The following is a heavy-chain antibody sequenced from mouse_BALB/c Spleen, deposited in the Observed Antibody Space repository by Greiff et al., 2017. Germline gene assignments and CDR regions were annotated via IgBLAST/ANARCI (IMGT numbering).Heavy chain of an antibody. D-gene: IGHD4-1*01. J-gene: IGHJ1*01. CDR1: GFTFSSYA. Sequence: EVKVVESGGGLVKPGGSLKLSCAASGFTFSSYAMSWVRQTPEKRLEWVASISSGGSTYYPDSVKGRFTISRDNARNILYLQMSSLRSEDTAMYYCARGLGNYWYCDVWGAGTTVTVSS. CDR3: ARGLGNYWYCDV. CDR2: ISSGGST. V-gene: IGHV5-6-5*01.